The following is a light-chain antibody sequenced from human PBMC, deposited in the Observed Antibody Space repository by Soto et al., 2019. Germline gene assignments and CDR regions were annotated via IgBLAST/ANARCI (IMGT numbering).Light chain of an antibody. CDR3: QQTYSLPRT. CDR2: SAS. J-gene: IGKJ1*01. CDR1: QTVSKF. V-gene: IGKV1-39*01. Sequence: DVQMTQSPSSLSASVGDRFTIACRASQTVSKFVNWYQQKPGKVPDLLIYSASTLYSGVPSRFSGSGSGTEFTLTISNLQPEDFATYYYQQTYSLPRTFAQGTKVE.